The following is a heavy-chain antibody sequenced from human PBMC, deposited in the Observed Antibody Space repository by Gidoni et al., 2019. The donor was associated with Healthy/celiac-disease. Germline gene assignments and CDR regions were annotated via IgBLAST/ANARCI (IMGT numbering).Heavy chain of an antibody. CDR2: IWYDGSNK. V-gene: IGHV3-33*01. D-gene: IGHD3-3*01. Sequence: QVQLVESGGGVVQPGRSLRLSCAASGFTFSSYGMHWVRQAPGKGLEWVAVIWYDGSNKSYADSVKGRFTISRDNSKNTLYLQMNSLRAEDTAVYYCARSITIFGVVIKRYYYYGMDVWGQGTTVTVSS. J-gene: IGHJ6*02. CDR3: ARSITIFGVVIKRYYYYGMDV. CDR1: GFTFSSYG.